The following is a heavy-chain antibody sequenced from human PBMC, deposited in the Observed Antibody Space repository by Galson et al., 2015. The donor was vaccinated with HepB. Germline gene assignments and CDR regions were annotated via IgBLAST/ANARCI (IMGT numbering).Heavy chain of an antibody. CDR1: GFTFDDYA. D-gene: IGHD3-10*01. V-gene: IGHV3-9*01. Sequence: SLRLSCAASGFTFDDYAMHWVRQAPGKGLEWASGISWNSGSIGYADSVKGRFTISRDNAKNSLYLQMNSLRAEDTALYYCAKDIGGSTMVRGVPRVAFDIWGQGTMVTVSS. J-gene: IGHJ3*02. CDR3: AKDIGGSTMVRGVPRVAFDI. CDR2: ISWNSGSI.